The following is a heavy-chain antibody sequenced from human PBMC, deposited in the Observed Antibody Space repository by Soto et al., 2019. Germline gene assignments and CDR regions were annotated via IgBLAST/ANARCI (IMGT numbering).Heavy chain of an antibody. Sequence: XETLSLTCAVYGGSFSGYYWSWIRQPPGKGLEWIGEINHSGSTNYNPSLKSRVTISVDTSKNQFSLKLSSVTAADTAVYYCARCYYGSGSYYSKYKWFDTWGQGTLVTVSS. J-gene: IGHJ5*02. V-gene: IGHV4-34*01. CDR3: ARCYYGSGSYYSKYKWFDT. CDR2: INHSGST. D-gene: IGHD3-10*01. CDR1: GGSFSGYY.